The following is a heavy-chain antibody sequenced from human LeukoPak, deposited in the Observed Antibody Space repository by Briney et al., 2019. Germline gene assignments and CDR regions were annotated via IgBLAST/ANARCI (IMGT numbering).Heavy chain of an antibody. CDR3: SKGSQPAVR. CDR1: GFTFSTYG. D-gene: IGHD1-14*01. CDR2: KGGSGATT. J-gene: IGHJ4*02. Sequence: AGGSLRLSCAASGFTFSTYGMSWVRQAPGKGPEWVSAKGGSGATTYYADSVKGRFTISRDNSKSTLYLRMNTLRAEDTAVYYCSKGSQPAVRWGQGTLVTVSS. V-gene: IGHV3-23*01.